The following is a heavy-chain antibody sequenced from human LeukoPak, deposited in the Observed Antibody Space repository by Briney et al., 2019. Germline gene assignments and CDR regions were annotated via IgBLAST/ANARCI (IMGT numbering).Heavy chain of an antibody. D-gene: IGHD3-3*01. CDR2: INPNHGDT. CDR1: GYTFTGYY. V-gene: IGHV1-2*02. Sequence: GASVKVSCKASGYTFTGYYMHWVRQAPGQGLEWMGWINPNHGDTNYAQKFQGRVTMTRDTSISTAYMELSRLRSDDTAVYYCAREVTIFGVVPEYDYWGQGTLVTVSS. J-gene: IGHJ4*02. CDR3: AREVTIFGVVPEYDY.